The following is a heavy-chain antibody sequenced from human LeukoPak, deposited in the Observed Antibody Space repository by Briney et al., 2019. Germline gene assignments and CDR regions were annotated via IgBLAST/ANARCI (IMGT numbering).Heavy chain of an antibody. V-gene: IGHV1-46*01. J-gene: IGHJ6*03. CDR2: INPSGGST. D-gene: IGHD6-6*01. CDR3: ASREGGSSSDYYYYYYMDV. Sequence: ASVKVSCKASGYTFTSYYMHWVRQAPGQGLEWMGIINPSGGSTSYAQKFQGRVTMTRDTSTSTVYMELSSLRSEDTAVYYCASREGGSSSDYYYYYYMDVWGKGTTVTVSS. CDR1: GYTFTSYY.